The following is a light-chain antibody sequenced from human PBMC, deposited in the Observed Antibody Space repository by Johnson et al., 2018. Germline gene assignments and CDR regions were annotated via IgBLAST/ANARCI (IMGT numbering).Light chain of an antibody. J-gene: IGLJ1*01. CDR2: ENN. CDR3: GTWDSRLSAGHC. CDR1: SSNIGNNY. V-gene: IGLV1-51*02. Sequence: QSVLTQPPSVSAAPGQKVTISCSGSSSNIGNNYVSWYQQLPGTAPKLLIYENNKRPSGIPDRFSGSKSGTSATLGITGLQTRDEADYYCGTWDSRLSAGHCVGTGTKFTVL.